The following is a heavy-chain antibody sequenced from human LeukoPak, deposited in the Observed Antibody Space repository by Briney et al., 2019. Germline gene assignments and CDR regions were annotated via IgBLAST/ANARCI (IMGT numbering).Heavy chain of an antibody. CDR3: ARVGGSGNYYYYGMDV. CDR1: SGSIRNNL. V-gene: IGHV4-59*01. J-gene: IGHJ6*02. D-gene: IGHD3-10*01. CDR2: IYYSGST. Sequence: TLSNPSTADSGSIRNNLYSWIRQPPRKRLEWIGYIYYSGSTNYNPPLKSRVPISVDTSKNQFSLKLSSVTAADTAVYYCARVGGSGNYYYYGMDVWGQETTGTVSS.